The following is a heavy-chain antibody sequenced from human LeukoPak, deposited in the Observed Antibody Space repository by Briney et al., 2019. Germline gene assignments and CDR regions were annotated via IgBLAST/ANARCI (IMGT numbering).Heavy chain of an antibody. CDR3: VRDGVGAPPFDY. Sequence: GGSLRLSCAASGFTFSSYAMSWVRQAPGKGLEWVSAISGSGGSTYYADSVKGRFTISRDNSKNTLYLQMNSLRAEDTAVYYCVRDGVGAPPFDYWGQGALVTVSS. V-gene: IGHV3-23*01. D-gene: IGHD1-26*01. CDR1: GFTFSSYA. CDR2: ISGSGGST. J-gene: IGHJ4*02.